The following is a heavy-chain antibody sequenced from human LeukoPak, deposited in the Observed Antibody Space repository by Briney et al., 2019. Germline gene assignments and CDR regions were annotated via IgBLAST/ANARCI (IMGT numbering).Heavy chain of an antibody. CDR2: IYYSGST. Sequence: SETLSLTCTVSGASISSGGYYWSWIRQHPGKGLEWIGYIYYSGSTFSNPSLKSRVNILVDTSKNHFSLKLSSVTAADTAVYYCARDVLGGSGAFDIWGQGTMVTVSS. CDR1: GASISSGGYY. D-gene: IGHD3-16*01. V-gene: IGHV4-31*03. CDR3: ARDVLGGSGAFDI. J-gene: IGHJ3*02.